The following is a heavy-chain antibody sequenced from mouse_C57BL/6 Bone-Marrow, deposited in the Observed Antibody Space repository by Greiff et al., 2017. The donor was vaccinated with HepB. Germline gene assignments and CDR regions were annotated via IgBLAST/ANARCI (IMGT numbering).Heavy chain of an antibody. CDR2: IDPSDSYT. V-gene: IGHV1-69*01. CDR1: GYTFTSYW. J-gene: IGHJ4*01. D-gene: IGHD4-1*01. Sequence: QVQLQQPGAELVMPGASVKLSCKASGYTFTSYWMHWVKQRPGQGLEWIGEIDPSDSYTNYNQKFKGKSTLTVDKSSSTAYMQLSSLTSEDSAVYYCAIANRGYAMDYWGQGTSVTVSS. CDR3: AIANRGYAMDY.